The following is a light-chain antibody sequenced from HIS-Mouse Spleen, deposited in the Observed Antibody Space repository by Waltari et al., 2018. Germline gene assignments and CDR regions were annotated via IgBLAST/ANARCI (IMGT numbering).Light chain of an antibody. CDR1: QDISNY. CDR3: QQYDTLPLT. Sequence: DIQMTQSPSSLSASVGDRVTITCQASQDISNYLNWYQQKPGKAPKLRIYDASNLETGVPSRCSGSGAGTDFTFTISSLQPEDIATYYCQQYDTLPLTFGGGTKVEIK. J-gene: IGKJ4*01. V-gene: IGKV1-33*01. CDR2: DAS.